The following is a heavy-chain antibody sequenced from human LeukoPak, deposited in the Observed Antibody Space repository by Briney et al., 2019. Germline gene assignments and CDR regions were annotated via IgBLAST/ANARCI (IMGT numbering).Heavy chain of an antibody. CDR1: GGSISSGGYS. D-gene: IGHD2-2*01. J-gene: IGHJ1*01. Sequence: TPSETLSLTCAVSGGSISSGGYSWSWIRQPPGKGLEWIGYIYHSGSTYYNPSLKSRVTISVDGSKNQFSLKLSPVTAADTAVYYCARGAGCSSTSCYALYFQHWGQGTLVTVSS. CDR2: IYHSGST. V-gene: IGHV4-30-2*01. CDR3: ARGAGCSSTSCYALYFQH.